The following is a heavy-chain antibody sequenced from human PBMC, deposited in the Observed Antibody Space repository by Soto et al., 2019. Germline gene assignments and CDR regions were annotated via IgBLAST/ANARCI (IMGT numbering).Heavy chain of an antibody. D-gene: IGHD3-10*01. J-gene: IGHJ2*01. CDR1: GGSFSGYY. CDR3: ARGRGDGYNQDWYFDL. CDR2: INHSGST. V-gene: IGHV4-34*01. Sequence: QVHLQQWGAGLLRPSETLSLTCAVYGGSFSGYYWNWIRQPPGKGLEWIGEINHSGSTNYNPSLKSRVSISLGTSNNQFSLKLSSVTAADTAVYYCARGRGDGYNQDWYFDLWGRGTLVTVSS.